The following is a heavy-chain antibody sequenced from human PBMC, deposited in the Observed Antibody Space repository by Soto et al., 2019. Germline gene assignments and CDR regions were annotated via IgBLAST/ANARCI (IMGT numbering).Heavy chain of an antibody. V-gene: IGHV1-18*04. CDR3: AGWPYDISGYYPLY. CDR1: GYTFTSYG. D-gene: IGHD3-22*01. J-gene: IGHJ4*02. CDR2: ISAYNGNT. Sequence: ASVKVSCKASGYTFTSYGISWVRQAPGQGLEWMGWISAYNGNTNYAQKLQGRVTMTTDASTSTAYMELRSLRSDDTAVYYCAGWPYDISGYYPLYWGQGTLVTVSS.